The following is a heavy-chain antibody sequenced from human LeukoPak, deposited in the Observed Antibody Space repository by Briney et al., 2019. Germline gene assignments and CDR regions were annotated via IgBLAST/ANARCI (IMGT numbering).Heavy chain of an antibody. D-gene: IGHD2-2*01. Sequence: NPSETLSLTCTVSGGSISSYYWSWIRQPARKGLEWIGRIYTSGSTNYNPSLKSRVTMSVDTSKNQFSLKLGSVTAADTAVYYCASARTTAFMDVWGKRTTVTVSS. CDR1: GGSISSYY. J-gene: IGHJ6*04. V-gene: IGHV4-4*07. CDR2: IYTSGST. CDR3: ASARTTAFMDV.